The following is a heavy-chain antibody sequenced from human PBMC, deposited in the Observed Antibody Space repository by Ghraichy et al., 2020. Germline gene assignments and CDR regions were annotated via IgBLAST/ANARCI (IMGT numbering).Heavy chain of an antibody. Sequence: ASVKVSCKASGYTFTGYYMHWVRQAPGQGLEWMGWINPNSGGTNYAQKFQGWVTMTRDTSISTAYMELSRLRSDDTAVYYCARAGRVEQWLVPRDYYYYGMDVWGQGTTVTVSS. CDR1: GYTFTGYY. D-gene: IGHD6-19*01. J-gene: IGHJ6*02. V-gene: IGHV1-2*04. CDR3: ARAGRVEQWLVPRDYYYYGMDV. CDR2: INPNSGGT.